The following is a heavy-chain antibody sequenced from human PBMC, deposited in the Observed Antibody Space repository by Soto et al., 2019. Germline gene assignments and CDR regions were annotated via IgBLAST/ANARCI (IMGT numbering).Heavy chain of an antibody. Sequence: LSLTCAVSGGSISSSNWWSWVRQPPGKGLEWIGEIYHSGSTNYNPSLKSRVTISVDKSKNQFSLKLSSVTAADTAVYYCASGGKYCSSTSCYPEGWFDPWGQGTLVTVSS. J-gene: IGHJ5*02. D-gene: IGHD2-2*01. CDR1: GGSISSSNW. CDR2: IYHSGST. V-gene: IGHV4-4*02. CDR3: ASGGKYCSSTSCYPEGWFDP.